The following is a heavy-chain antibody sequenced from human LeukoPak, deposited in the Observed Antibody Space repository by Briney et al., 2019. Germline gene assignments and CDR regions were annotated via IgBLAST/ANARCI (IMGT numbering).Heavy chain of an antibody. CDR3: AKDLVPNLPTEGFDY. CDR2: IRYDGSNK. D-gene: IGHD3-10*01. Sequence: PGGSLRLSCAASGFTFSSDGMHWVRQAPGKGLEWVAFIRYDGSNKYYADSVKGRFTISRDNSKNTLYLQLNGLRAEDTAVYYCAKDLVPNLPTEGFDYWGQGTLVTVSS. J-gene: IGHJ4*02. V-gene: IGHV3-30*02. CDR1: GFTFSSDG.